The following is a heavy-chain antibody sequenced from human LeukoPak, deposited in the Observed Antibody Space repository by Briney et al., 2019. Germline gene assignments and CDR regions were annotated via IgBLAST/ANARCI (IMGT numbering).Heavy chain of an antibody. V-gene: IGHV3-21*01. Sequence: GGSLRLSCEASGFTLSGYTMNWVRQAPGKGLEWVSSIRIGSSYIYYADSVKGRFTISRDNAKNSLYLQMNSLRAEDTAVYYCARDGMIRPYWGQGTLVTVSS. CDR2: IRIGSSYI. D-gene: IGHD3-16*01. CDR3: ARDGMIRPY. CDR1: GFTLSGYT. J-gene: IGHJ4*02.